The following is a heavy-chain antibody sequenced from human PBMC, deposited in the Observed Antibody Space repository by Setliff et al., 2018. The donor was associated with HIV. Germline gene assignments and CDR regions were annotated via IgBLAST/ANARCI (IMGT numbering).Heavy chain of an antibody. J-gene: IGHJ5*02. CDR2: VFHSGSA. D-gene: IGHD3-10*01. Sequence: SETLSLTCTVSGGSISGHYWSWIRQTPGKGLEWIGEVFHSGSANSNASLRSRVMISVDTSKNQFSLKLSAVTAADTAVYYCARDHVFGSRTGFDPWGPGILVTVSS. CDR3: ARDHVFGSRTGFDP. CDR1: GGSISGHY. V-gene: IGHV4-59*11.